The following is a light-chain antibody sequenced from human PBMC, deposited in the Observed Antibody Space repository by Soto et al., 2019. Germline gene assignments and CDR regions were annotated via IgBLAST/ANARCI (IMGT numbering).Light chain of an antibody. Sequence: LTQPPSASGSPGQSVTISCTGTSSDVGGYNYVSWYQQHPGKAPKLMIYEVSKRPSGVPDRFSGSKSGNTASLTVSGLQAEDEADYYCSSYAGSNNLVFGTGTKVTVL. V-gene: IGLV2-8*01. CDR1: SSDVGGYNY. CDR3: SSYAGSNNLV. CDR2: EVS. J-gene: IGLJ1*01.